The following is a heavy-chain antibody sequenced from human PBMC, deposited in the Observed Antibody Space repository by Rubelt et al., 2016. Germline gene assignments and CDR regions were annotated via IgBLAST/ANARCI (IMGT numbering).Heavy chain of an antibody. CDR2: INTNTGNP. CDR1: GYTFTTYP. Sequence: QVQLVQSGSELKKPGASVKVSCKASGYTFTTYPMNWVRQAPGQGLEWMGWINTNTGNPTYAHGFTGRFVFSLDTSVSTAYLQISSLKAEDPAFYYCARGAWWLHADYSVWGRGSLGTVSP. V-gene: IGHV7-4-1*02. J-gene: IGHJ4*01. CDR3: ARGAWWLHADYSV. D-gene: IGHD2-15*01.